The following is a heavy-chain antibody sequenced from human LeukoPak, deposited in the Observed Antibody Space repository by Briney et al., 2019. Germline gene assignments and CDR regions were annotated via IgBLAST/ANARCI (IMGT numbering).Heavy chain of an antibody. CDR3: ARLNKPGWFDP. V-gene: IGHV4-39*01. CDR2: IYYSGST. J-gene: IGHJ5*02. CDR1: GGSISSSSYY. Sequence: SETLSLTCTVSGGSISSSSYYWGWIRQPPGNGLEWIGSIYYSGSTYYNPSLKSRVTISVDTSKNQFSLRLNSVTATDTAVYYCARLNKPGWFDPWGQGTLVTVSS. D-gene: IGHD1-14*01.